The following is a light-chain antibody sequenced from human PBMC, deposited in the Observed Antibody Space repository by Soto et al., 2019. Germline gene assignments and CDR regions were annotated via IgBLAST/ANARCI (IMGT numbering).Light chain of an antibody. J-gene: IGLJ1*01. V-gene: IGLV2-14*01. Sequence: QSALGEPASVSGSPGNSFTISCTGPRSDIGDSNFISWYQHSPGKAPRLLIYEVNNRPSGVSKRFSGSKAGNTASLTISGLLDDDEADYFCASFRSGTILVFGSGTKVTVL. CDR2: EVN. CDR3: ASFRSGTILV. CDR1: RSDIGDSNF.